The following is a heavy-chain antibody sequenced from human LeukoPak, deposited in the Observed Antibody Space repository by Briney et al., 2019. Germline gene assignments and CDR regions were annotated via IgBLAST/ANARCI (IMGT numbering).Heavy chain of an antibody. V-gene: IGHV3-23*01. CDR1: GFTFSTYA. CDR2: IGGSGGVT. D-gene: IGHD2-2*01. Sequence: PGGSLRLSCAASGFTFSTYAMTWVRQAPGKGLEWVSGIGGSGGVTYYADSVKGRFTISRDNSKNTLYLQMTSLRPEDTAVYYCARNLPAADYWGQGTLVTVSS. J-gene: IGHJ4*02. CDR3: ARNLPAADY.